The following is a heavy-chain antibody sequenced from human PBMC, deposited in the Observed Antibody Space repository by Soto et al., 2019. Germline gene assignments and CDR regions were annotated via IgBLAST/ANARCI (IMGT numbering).Heavy chain of an antibody. CDR2: ISGSGGNT. V-gene: IGHV3-23*01. J-gene: IGHJ6*02. CDR3: ATRGYCGGGRCNSGRYYYYGLDV. D-gene: IGHD2-15*01. Sequence: ELQLLESGGGLVQPGGSLRLSCAASGFTFSSYAMSWVRQAPGKGLEWVSAISGSGGNTNHADSVKGRFTISRDNSKSTLYLQMNSLRDEDTAVYYCATRGYCGGGRCNSGRYYYYGLDVWGQGTTVTVSS. CDR1: GFTFSSYA.